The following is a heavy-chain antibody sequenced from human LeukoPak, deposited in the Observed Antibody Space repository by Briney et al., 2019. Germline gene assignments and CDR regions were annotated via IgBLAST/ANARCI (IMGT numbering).Heavy chain of an antibody. CDR2: IYTSGST. D-gene: IGHD2-2*01. CDR1: GGSISSYY. CDR3: AGDFSPAIGYCSSTSCAFDY. J-gene: IGHJ4*02. Sequence: SETLSLTCTVSGGSISSYYWSWIRQPAGKGLEWIGRIYTSGSTNYNPSLKSRVTMSVDTSKNQFSLKLSSVTAADTAVYYCAGDFSPAIGYCSSTSCAFDYWGQGTLVTVSS. V-gene: IGHV4-4*07.